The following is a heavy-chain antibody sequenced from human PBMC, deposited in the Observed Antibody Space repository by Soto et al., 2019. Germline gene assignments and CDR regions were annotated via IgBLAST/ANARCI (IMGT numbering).Heavy chain of an antibody. CDR3: ASPGIAATGGYYYGMDV. CDR1: GYTFTSYD. Sequence: QVQLVQSGAEVKKPGASVKVSCKASGYTFTSYDINWVRQATGQGLERMGWMNTNSGNTGYAQKFQGRVTMSRNTSISTAYMELSSQRSEDTAVYYCASPGIAATGGYYYGMDVWGQGTTVTVSS. D-gene: IGHD6-13*01. J-gene: IGHJ6*02. V-gene: IGHV1-8*01. CDR2: MNTNSGNT.